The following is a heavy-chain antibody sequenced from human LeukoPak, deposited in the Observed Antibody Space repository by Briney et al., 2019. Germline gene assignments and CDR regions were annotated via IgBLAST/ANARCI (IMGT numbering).Heavy chain of an antibody. Sequence: ASVKVSCKASGYTFTSYGISWVRLAPGQGLQWMGYISAYNGHTKYAQKFQGRVTMTTDTSTTTAYMELTSLRSDDTAVYYCARQLLNWNTNFYDHYYMDVWGKGTTITVSS. CDR3: ARQLLNWNTNFYDHYYMDV. CDR1: GYTFTSYG. D-gene: IGHD1/OR15-1a*01. CDR2: ISAYNGHT. J-gene: IGHJ6*03. V-gene: IGHV1-18*01.